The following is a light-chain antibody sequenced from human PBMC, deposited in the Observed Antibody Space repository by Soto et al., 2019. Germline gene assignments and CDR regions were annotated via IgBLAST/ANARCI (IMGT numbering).Light chain of an antibody. J-gene: IGLJ2*01. CDR2: EVN. Sequence: QSVLTQPPSASGSPGQSVTISCTGTSSAVAGYNYVSWYQQHPGKAPKLMIYEVNKWPSGVPDRFSGSKSGTTASLTVSGLQAEDEADYYCSSYTGSNDVVFGGGTQLTVL. CDR1: SSAVAGYNY. CDR3: SSYTGSNDVV. V-gene: IGLV2-8*01.